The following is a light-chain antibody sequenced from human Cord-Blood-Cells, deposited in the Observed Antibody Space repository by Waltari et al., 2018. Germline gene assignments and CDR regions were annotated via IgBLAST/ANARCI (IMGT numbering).Light chain of an antibody. CDR2: WAS. J-gene: IGKJ4*01. CDR3: QQYYSTPLT. Sequence: DIVMTQSPDSLAVSLGERATINCKSSQRVLYSSNNKNYLAWYQQKPGQPPKLLIYWASTRESGVPDRFSGRGSGTDFTLTISSLQAEDVAVYYCQQYYSTPLTFGGGTKVEIK. CDR1: QRVLYSSNNKNY. V-gene: IGKV4-1*01.